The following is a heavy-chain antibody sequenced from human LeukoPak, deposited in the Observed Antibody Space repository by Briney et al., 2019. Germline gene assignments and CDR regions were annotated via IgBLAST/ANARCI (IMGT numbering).Heavy chain of an antibody. CDR3: ARIAAADNGMDV. CDR2: ISSGSSYI. J-gene: IGHJ6*02. D-gene: IGHD6-13*01. Sequence: PGGSLRLSCAASGFTFSTYTMNWVRQAPGKGLEWVSSISSGSSYIYYADSVKGRFTISRDNAKSSLYLQMNSLRAEDTAVYYCARIAAADNGMDVWGQGTTVTVSS. V-gene: IGHV3-21*01. CDR1: GFTFSTYT.